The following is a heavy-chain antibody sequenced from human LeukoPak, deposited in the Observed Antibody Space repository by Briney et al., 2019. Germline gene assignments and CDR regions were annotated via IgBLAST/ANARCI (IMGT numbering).Heavy chain of an antibody. CDR2: ISGSGGST. J-gene: IGHJ4*02. V-gene: IGHV3-23*01. Sequence: GGSLRLSCAASGFTFSSYAMSWVRQAPGKGLEWVSAISGSGGSTYYADSVKGRFTISRDNSKNTLYLQMNSLRAEGTAVYYCAKGVEMATITPLLFDYWGQGTLVTVSS. D-gene: IGHD5-24*01. CDR1: GFTFSSYA. CDR3: AKGVEMATITPLLFDY.